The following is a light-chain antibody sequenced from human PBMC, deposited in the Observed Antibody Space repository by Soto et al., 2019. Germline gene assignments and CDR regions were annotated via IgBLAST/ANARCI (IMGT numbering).Light chain of an antibody. Sequence: QSALTQPASVSGSPGQSITISCTGSNSDLGTYNYVSWYQQHPGKAPKLMIYEVTNRPSGVSDRFSGAKFGNSASLTISGLRAEDEADYYCSSYTSTTTLGLFGGGTKLTVL. CDR3: SSYTSTTTLGL. CDR1: NSDLGTYNY. CDR2: EVT. J-gene: IGLJ2*01. V-gene: IGLV2-14*01.